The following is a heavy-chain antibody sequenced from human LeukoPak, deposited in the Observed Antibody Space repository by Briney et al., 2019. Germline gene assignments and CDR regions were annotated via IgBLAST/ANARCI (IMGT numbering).Heavy chain of an antibody. J-gene: IGHJ4*02. D-gene: IGHD1-1*01. CDR2: IYYTEST. CDR3: ARVTRLERRFYYFDY. Sequence: SETLSLTCTVSGVSIRNYYWSWIRQPPGKGLEWIGYIYYTESTNYNPSLKSRVTISLDTSENQFSLKLSSVTAADTALYYCARVTRLERRFYYFDYWGQGALVTVSS. V-gene: IGHV4-59*01. CDR1: GVSIRNYY.